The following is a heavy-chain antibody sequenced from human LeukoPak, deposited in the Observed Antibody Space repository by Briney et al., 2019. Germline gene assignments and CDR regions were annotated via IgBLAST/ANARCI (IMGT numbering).Heavy chain of an antibody. Sequence: TGGSLRLSCAASGFTFGSYGMHWVRQAPGKGLEWVAVISYDGSNKYYADSVKGRFTISRDNSKNTLYLQMNSLRAEDTAVYYCAKVDSSSWYYFDYWGQGTLVTVSS. CDR1: GFTFGSYG. D-gene: IGHD6-13*01. CDR3: AKVDSSSWYYFDY. V-gene: IGHV3-30*18. J-gene: IGHJ4*02. CDR2: ISYDGSNK.